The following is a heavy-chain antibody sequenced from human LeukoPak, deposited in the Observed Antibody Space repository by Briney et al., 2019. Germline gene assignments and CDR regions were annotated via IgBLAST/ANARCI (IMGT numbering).Heavy chain of an antibody. Sequence: GGSLRLSCAVSGVSFSSYWMTWVRLAPGKGLEWVALIKQGGSETYYVDSVKGRFTVSRDNAKNSLYLQMNSLRDEDTAVYHWATYSCTKANCYFFNFWGREPLVPVSS. D-gene: IGHD3-10*01. J-gene: IGHJ4*02. CDR2: IKQGGSET. CDR1: GVSFSSYW. V-gene: IGHV3-7*01. CDR3: ATYSCTKANCYFFNF.